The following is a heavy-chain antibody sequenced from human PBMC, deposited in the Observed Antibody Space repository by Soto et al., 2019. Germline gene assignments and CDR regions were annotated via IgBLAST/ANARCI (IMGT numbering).Heavy chain of an antibody. CDR3: AKDVHDYGDHGSFDY. CDR2: ISWNSGSI. D-gene: IGHD4-17*01. CDR1: GFTFDDYA. Sequence: GGSLRLSCAASGFTFDDYAMHWVRQAPGKGLEWVSGISWNSGSIGYADSVKGRFTISRDNAKNSLYLQMNSLRAEDTALYCCAKDVHDYGDHGSFDYWGQGTLVTVSS. V-gene: IGHV3-9*01. J-gene: IGHJ4*02.